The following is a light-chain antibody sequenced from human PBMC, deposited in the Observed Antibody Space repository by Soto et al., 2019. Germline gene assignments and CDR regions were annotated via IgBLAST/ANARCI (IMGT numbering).Light chain of an antibody. Sequence: DIQMTQSPSTLSASVGDRVTITCRASQSISSWLAWYQQKPGKAPKFLIYDASSLESGVPSRFSDSGSGTEFTLSISSLQPDDFATYYCQQYNSYPITSGPGTKVDVK. CDR2: DAS. CDR3: QQYNSYPIT. CDR1: QSISSW. J-gene: IGKJ3*01. V-gene: IGKV1-5*01.